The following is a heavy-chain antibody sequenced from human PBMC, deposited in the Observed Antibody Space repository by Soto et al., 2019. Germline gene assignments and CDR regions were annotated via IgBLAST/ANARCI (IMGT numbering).Heavy chain of an antibody. CDR2: IYYSGST. J-gene: IGHJ6*02. CDR1: GGSISSGDYY. V-gene: IGHV4-30-4*01. CDR3: AREGIVVVPAAIVYYYYGMDV. Sequence: PSETLSLTCTVSGGSISSGDYYWSWIRQPPGKGLEWIGYIYYSGSTYYNPSLKSRVTISVDTSKNQFSLKLNSVTPEDTAVYYCAREGIVVVPAAIVYYYYGMDVWGQGTTVTVSS. D-gene: IGHD2-2*01.